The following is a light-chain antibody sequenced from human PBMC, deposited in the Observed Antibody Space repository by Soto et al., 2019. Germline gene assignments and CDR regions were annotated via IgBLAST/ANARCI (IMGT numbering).Light chain of an antibody. CDR1: QSVSSNN. CDR3: QQYGRSPFT. J-gene: IGKJ3*01. CDR2: GAS. V-gene: IGKV3-20*01. Sequence: EIVLTQSPGTLSLSPGERATLSCRASQSVSSNNLAWYQQRPGQAPRVVIYGASTRATGIPERFSGIGSGTDFTLTISRLEPEDFAVYYCQQYGRSPFTFGPGTKVDIK.